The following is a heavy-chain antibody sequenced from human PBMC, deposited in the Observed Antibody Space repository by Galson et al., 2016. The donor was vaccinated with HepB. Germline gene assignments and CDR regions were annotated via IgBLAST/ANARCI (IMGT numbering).Heavy chain of an antibody. V-gene: IGHV3-23*01. J-gene: IGHJ6*02. Sequence: SLRLSCAASGFTFSNYAMTWVRQALGKGLEWISTINNNDDSTYYADSVQGRFTISRDKSKNTLFLQMNSLRAEDTAVYYCAKDWSTTTCVQGCLDVWGQGTTVTVSS. CDR1: GFTFSNYA. CDR3: AKDWSTTTCVQGCLDV. CDR2: INNNDDST. D-gene: IGHD3-10*02.